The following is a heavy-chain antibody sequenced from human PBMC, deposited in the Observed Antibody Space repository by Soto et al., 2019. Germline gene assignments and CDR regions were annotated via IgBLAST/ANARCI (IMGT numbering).Heavy chain of an antibody. D-gene: IGHD3-22*01. Sequence: GGSLRLSCAASGFTFSSYAMHWVRQAPGKGLEWVAVISYDGSNKYYADSVKGRFTISRDNSKNTLYLQMNSLRAEDTAVYYCPRGASGYWSHYYYGMDVWGQGTTVTVSS. CDR3: PRGASGYWSHYYYGMDV. J-gene: IGHJ6*02. CDR1: GFTFSSYA. V-gene: IGHV3-30-3*01. CDR2: ISYDGSNK.